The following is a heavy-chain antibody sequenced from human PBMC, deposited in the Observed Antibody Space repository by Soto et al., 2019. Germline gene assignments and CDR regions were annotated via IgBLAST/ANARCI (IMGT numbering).Heavy chain of an antibody. CDR3: AREGLVLVPTTVNSDYYYYAMDV. V-gene: IGHV1-18*01. CDR1: GYTFTSYG. J-gene: IGHJ6*02. D-gene: IGHD2-2*01. Sequence: ASVKVSCKASGYTFTSYGISCVQQAPGQGLEWMGWISTYNGNTKYAQKLQGRVTMTTDTSTSTAYMELRSLRSDDTAVFYCAREGLVLVPTTVNSDYYYYAMDVWGQGTTVTVSS. CDR2: ISTYNGNT.